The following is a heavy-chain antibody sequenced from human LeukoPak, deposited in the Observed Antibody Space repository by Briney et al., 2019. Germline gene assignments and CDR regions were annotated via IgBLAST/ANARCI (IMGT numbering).Heavy chain of an antibody. Sequence: GGSLRLSCAASGFTFSSYSMNWVRQAPGKGLEWVSYISSSSSTIYYADSVKGRFTISRDNSKNTLYLQMNSLRAEDTAVYYCAKDKVHPRGYSGYEPVDYWGQGTLVTVSS. D-gene: IGHD5-12*01. CDR2: ISSSSSTI. V-gene: IGHV3-48*01. J-gene: IGHJ4*02. CDR1: GFTFSSYS. CDR3: AKDKVHPRGYSGYEPVDY.